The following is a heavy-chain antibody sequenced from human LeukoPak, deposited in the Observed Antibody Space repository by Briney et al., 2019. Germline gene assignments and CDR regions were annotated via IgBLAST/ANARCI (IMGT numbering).Heavy chain of an antibody. J-gene: IGHJ6*03. D-gene: IGHD5-12*01. Sequence: ASVKVSCKASGYTFTSYGISWVRQAPGQGLEWMGWISAYNGNTNYAQKLQGRVTMTTDTSTSTAYMELRSLRSDDTAVYYCARVHSLSYSNSRGSLSGYEEGVYYYYMDVWGKGTTVTVSS. CDR3: ARVHSLSYSNSRGSLSGYEEGVYYYYMDV. V-gene: IGHV1-18*01. CDR2: ISAYNGNT. CDR1: GYTFTSYG.